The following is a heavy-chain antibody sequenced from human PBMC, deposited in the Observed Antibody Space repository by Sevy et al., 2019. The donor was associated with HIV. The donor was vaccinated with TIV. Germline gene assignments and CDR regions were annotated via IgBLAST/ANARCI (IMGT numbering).Heavy chain of an antibody. CDR1: GFTFSKYS. D-gene: IGHD3-10*01. CDR2: LAFGCGEI. J-gene: IGHJ4*02. CDR3: ARGGGIKPHDY. Sequence: GGSLRLSCAASGFTFSKYSMSWVRQPPGKGLEGVSTLAFGCGEINYADSVKGRFIITRDNSKTSEYLQMNNLRPEDNAGYCWARGGGIKPHDYWGQGTLVTVSS. V-gene: IGHV3-23*01.